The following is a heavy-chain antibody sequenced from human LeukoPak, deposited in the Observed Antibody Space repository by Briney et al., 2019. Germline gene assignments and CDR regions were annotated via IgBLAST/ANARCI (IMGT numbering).Heavy chain of an antibody. CDR2: IIPILGIA. Sequence: GASVKVSCKASGYTFTSYGISWVRQAPGQGLEWMGRIIPILGIANYAQKFQGRVTITADKSTSTAYMELSSLRSEDTAVYYCARDGGAKQQLVPDYFDYWGQGTLVTVSS. D-gene: IGHD6-13*01. CDR1: GYTFTSYG. CDR3: ARDGGAKQQLVPDYFDY. V-gene: IGHV1-69*04. J-gene: IGHJ4*02.